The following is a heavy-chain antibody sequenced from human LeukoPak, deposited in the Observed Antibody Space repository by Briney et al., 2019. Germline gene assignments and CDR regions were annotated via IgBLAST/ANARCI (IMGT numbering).Heavy chain of an antibody. J-gene: IGHJ4*02. CDR3: ARDRGGYSSGWFSGESGLDY. D-gene: IGHD6-19*01. CDR1: GFTFSSYA. V-gene: IGHV3-23*01. CDR2: ISGSGGST. Sequence: GGSLRLSCAAPGFTFSSYAMSWVRQAPGKGLEWVSAISGSGGSTYYADSVKGRFTISRDNSKNTLYLQMNSLRAEDTAVYYCARDRGGYSSGWFSGESGLDYWGQGTLVTVSS.